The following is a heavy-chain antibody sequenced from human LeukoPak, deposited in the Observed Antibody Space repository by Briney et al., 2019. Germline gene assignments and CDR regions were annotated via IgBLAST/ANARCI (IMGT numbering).Heavy chain of an antibody. D-gene: IGHD3-22*01. CDR3: ARILDNDSSGYYVFDY. Sequence: ASGPALVKPTQTLTLTCTFSGFSLSPRGMCVSWIRQPPGKALEWLSRIDWDDDKYYSTSLKTRLTISKDTSKNQVVLTMTNMDPVDTATYYCARILDNDSSGYYVFDYWGQGTLVTVSS. V-gene: IGHV2-70*11. CDR2: IDWDDDK. J-gene: IGHJ4*02. CDR1: GFSLSPRGMC.